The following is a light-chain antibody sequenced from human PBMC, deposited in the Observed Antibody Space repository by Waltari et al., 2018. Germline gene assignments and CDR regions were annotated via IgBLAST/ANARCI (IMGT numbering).Light chain of an antibody. Sequence: EIVMTQSPATLSVSQGERATLSCRASPSISSNFAWYQQKPDQAPILLLYGASIRTTSIPARFSGSGSGTEFTLTINSMQSEDFAVYYCQQYNNWPLLFGQGTKVEIK. CDR3: QQYNNWPLL. J-gene: IGKJ1*01. V-gene: IGKV3-15*01. CDR2: GAS. CDR1: PSISSN.